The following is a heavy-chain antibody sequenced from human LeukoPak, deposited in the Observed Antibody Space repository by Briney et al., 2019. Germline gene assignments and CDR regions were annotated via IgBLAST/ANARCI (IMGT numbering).Heavy chain of an antibody. CDR1: GGSISSSSYY. Sequence: PSETLSLTRTVSGGSISSSSYYWGWIRQPPGKGLEWIGSIYYSGSTYYNPSLKSRVTISVDTSKNQFSLKLSSVTAADTAVYYCARRNYDFWSGYYTDWGQGTLVTVSS. J-gene: IGHJ4*02. CDR2: IYYSGST. V-gene: IGHV4-39*01. CDR3: ARRNYDFWSGYYTD. D-gene: IGHD3-3*01.